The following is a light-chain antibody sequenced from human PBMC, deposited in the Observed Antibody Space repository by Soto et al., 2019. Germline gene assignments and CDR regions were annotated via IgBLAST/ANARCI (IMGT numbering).Light chain of an antibody. CDR1: SSDVGGYNY. CDR2: EVS. CDR3: SSYTSSSTPV. V-gene: IGLV2-14*01. J-gene: IGLJ2*01. Sequence: QSAVTQPASVSGSPGQSITFSCTGTSSDVGGYNYVSWYQQHPGKAPKLMIYEVSNRPSGVSNRFSGSKSGNTASLTISGLQPEDEADYYCSSYTSSSTPVFGGGTKLTVL.